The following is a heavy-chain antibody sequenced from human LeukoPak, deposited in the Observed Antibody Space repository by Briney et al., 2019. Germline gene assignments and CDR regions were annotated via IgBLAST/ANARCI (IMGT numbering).Heavy chain of an antibody. V-gene: IGHV4-34*01. CDR2: IYHSGST. CDR3: ARVVAARPVYYFDY. Sequence: KPSETLSLTCAVYGGSFSGYYWSWIRQPPGKGLEWIGSIYHSGSTYYNPSLKSRVTISVDTSKNQFSLKLSSVTAADTAVYYCARVVAARPVYYFDYWGQGTLVTVSS. D-gene: IGHD6-6*01. CDR1: GGSFSGYY. J-gene: IGHJ4*02.